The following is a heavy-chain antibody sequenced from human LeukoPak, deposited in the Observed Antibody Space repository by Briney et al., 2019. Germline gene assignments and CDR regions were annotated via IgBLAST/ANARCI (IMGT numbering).Heavy chain of an antibody. J-gene: IGHJ4*02. D-gene: IGHD5-12*01. CDR3: AKVQIVATIFLPYFDY. CDR2: TSYDGSHT. Sequence: GGSLRLSCEASGFTYSESWMTWVRQAPGKGLEWVAVTSYDGSHTYYADSVKGRFIISRDNSKNTLYLQMNSLRAEDTAVYYCAKVQIVATIFLPYFDYWGQGTLVTVSS. CDR1: GFTYSESW. V-gene: IGHV3-30*18.